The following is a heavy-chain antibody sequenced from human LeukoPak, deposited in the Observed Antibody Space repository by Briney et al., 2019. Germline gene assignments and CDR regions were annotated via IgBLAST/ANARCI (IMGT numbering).Heavy chain of an antibody. CDR2: INAGNGNT. J-gene: IGHJ4*02. CDR1: GYTFTSYA. CDR3: AVDSFSAPAY. V-gene: IGHV1-3*01. Sequence: GASVKVSCKASGYTFTSYAMHWVRQAPGQRLEWMGWINAGNGNTKYSQDFQGRVTITRDTSASTAYMELRSLRSDDTAVYYCAVDSFSAPAYWGQGTLVTVSS. D-gene: IGHD5-12*01.